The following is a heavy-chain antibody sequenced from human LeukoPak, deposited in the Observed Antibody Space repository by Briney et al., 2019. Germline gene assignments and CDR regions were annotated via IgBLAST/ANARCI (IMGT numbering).Heavy chain of an antibody. Sequence: GASVKVSCKASGGTFSSYAISWVRQAPGQGLEWMGRIIPIFGTANYAQKFQGRVTITTDESTSTAYMELSSLRYEDTAVYYCARESLAPYDSSGYYYGDNWFDPWGQGTLVTVSS. V-gene: IGHV1-69*05. D-gene: IGHD3-22*01. CDR2: IIPIFGTA. CDR3: ARESLAPYDSSGYYYGDNWFDP. CDR1: GGTFSSYA. J-gene: IGHJ5*02.